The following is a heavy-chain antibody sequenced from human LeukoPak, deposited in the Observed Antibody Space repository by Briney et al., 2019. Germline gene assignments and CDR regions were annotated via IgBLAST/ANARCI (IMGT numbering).Heavy chain of an antibody. CDR1: GGSITSYY. Sequence: PSETLSLTCTVSGGSITSYYWSWIRQPAGKGLEWIGRIQTSGSTNYSPSLKSRVTMSIDTSKTQFSLNLSSVTAANTAVYYCVRETTRYFDCWGQGTLVTVSS. J-gene: IGHJ4*02. V-gene: IGHV4-4*07. CDR2: IQTSGST. CDR3: VRETTRYFDC. D-gene: IGHD1-1*01.